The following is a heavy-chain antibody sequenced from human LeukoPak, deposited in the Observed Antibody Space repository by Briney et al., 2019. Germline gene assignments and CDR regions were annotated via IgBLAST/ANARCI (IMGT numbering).Heavy chain of an antibody. CDR2: ISSSSTTI. Sequence: PGGSLRLSCAASGFSFISYEMNWVRQAPGKGLEWVSYISSSSTTIYYADSVKGRFTISRDNAKNSLYLQMNSLRGEDTAVYYCAELGITMIGGVWGKGTTVTISS. D-gene: IGHD3-10*02. J-gene: IGHJ6*04. CDR3: AELGITMIGGV. V-gene: IGHV3-48*03. CDR1: GFSFISYE.